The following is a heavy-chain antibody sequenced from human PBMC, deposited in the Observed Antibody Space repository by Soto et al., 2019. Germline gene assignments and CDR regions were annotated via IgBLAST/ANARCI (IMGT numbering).Heavy chain of an antibody. D-gene: IGHD2-2*01. J-gene: IGHJ4*02. V-gene: IGHV1-18*01. CDR1: GYTFTSYG. Sequence: ASVKVSCKASGYTFTSYGISWVRQAPGQGLEWMGWISAYNGNTNYAQKLQGRVTMTTDTSTSTAYMELRSLRSDDTAVYYCARDGWPDIVVVPASPLDYWGQGTLVTVSS. CDR3: ARDGWPDIVVVPASPLDY. CDR2: ISAYNGNT.